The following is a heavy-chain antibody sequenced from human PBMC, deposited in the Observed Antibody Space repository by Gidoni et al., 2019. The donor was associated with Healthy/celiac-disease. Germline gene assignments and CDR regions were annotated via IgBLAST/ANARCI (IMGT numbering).Heavy chain of an antibody. V-gene: IGHV4-34*01. D-gene: IGHD2-15*01. CDR1: GGSFSGYY. CDR2: INHSGST. CDR3: ARGRGYCSGGSCYSHGRLGWFDP. Sequence: QVQLQQWGAGLLKPSETLSLTCAVYGGSFSGYYWSWIRQPPGKGLEWIGEINHSGSTNYNPSLKSRVTIAVDTSKNQFSRKLSSVTAADTAVYYCARGRGYCSGGSCYSHGRLGWFDPWGQGTLVTVSS. J-gene: IGHJ5*02.